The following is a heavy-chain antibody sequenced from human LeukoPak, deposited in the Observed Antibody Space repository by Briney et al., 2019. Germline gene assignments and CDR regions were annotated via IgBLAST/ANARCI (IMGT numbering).Heavy chain of an antibody. V-gene: IGHV7-4-1*02. Sequence: ASVKVSCKASGYTFTNYALNWVRQAPGQWLEWLGWINTNTGNPTYAQGFTGRFVFSLDTSVSTAYLQISSLKAEDTAVYYCARDPARAGYWGQGTLVTVSS. J-gene: IGHJ4*02. CDR2: INTNTGNP. CDR3: ARDPARAGY. CDR1: GYTFTNYA.